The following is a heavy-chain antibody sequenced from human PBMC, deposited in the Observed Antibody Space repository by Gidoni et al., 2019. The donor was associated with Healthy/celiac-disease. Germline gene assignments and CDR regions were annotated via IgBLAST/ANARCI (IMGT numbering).Heavy chain of an antibody. CDR2: ISGSGGST. V-gene: IGHV3-23*01. CDR3: AKARAAAGSLDFDY. CDR1: GFTFSRYA. Sequence: VQLLESGGCLVQPGGSLILSCAVTGFTFSRYAMSWVRQAPGKGLEWVSAISGSGGSTYYADSVKGRFTISRDNSKNTLYLQMNSLRAEDTAVYYCAKARAAAGSLDFDYWGQGTLVTVSS. J-gene: IGHJ4*02. D-gene: IGHD6-13*01.